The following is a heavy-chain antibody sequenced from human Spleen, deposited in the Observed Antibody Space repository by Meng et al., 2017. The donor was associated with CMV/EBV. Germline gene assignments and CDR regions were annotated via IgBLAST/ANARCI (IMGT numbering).Heavy chain of an antibody. V-gene: IGHV3-21*04. CDR1: GFTFSSYS. CDR3: ARVVVTATEGFSGMDV. J-gene: IGHJ6*02. CDR2: ISSSSSYI. Sequence: GESLKISCAASGFTFSSYSMNWVRQAPGKGLEWVSSISSSSSYIYYADSVKGRFTISRDNAKKSLHLQMNSLRAEDTAVYYCARVVVTATEGFSGMDVWGQGTTVTVSS. D-gene: IGHD2-21*02.